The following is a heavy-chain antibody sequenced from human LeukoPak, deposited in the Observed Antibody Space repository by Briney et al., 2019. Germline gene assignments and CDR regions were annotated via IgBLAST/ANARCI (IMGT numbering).Heavy chain of an antibody. CDR1: GGTFSSYA. V-gene: IGHV1-69*05. J-gene: IGHJ4*02. Sequence: SVKVSCKASGGTFSSYAISWVRQAPGQGLEWMGGIIPIFGTANYAQKFQGRVTITTDESTSTAYMELSSLRSEDTAVYYCARRAHSGSSVDYFDYWGQGTLVTVSS. CDR2: IIPIFGTA. D-gene: IGHD1-26*01. CDR3: ARRAHSGSSVDYFDY.